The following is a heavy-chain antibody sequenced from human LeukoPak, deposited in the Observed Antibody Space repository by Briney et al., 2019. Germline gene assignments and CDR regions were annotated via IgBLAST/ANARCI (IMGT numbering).Heavy chain of an antibody. CDR2: IYYSGST. CDR3: ARSDPAGYYYYGMDV. Sequence: SETLSLTCTVSGGSIGSYSWSWIRQPPGKGLEWIGYIYYSGSTNYNPSLKSRVTISVDTSKNQFSLKLSSVTAADTAVYYCARSDPAGYYYYGMDVWGQGTTVTVSS. CDR1: GGSIGSYS. V-gene: IGHV4-59*01. J-gene: IGHJ6*02.